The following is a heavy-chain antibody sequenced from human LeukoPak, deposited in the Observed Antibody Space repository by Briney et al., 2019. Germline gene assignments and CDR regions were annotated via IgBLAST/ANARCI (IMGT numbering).Heavy chain of an antibody. J-gene: IGHJ4*02. CDR1: GFTLSSYW. CDR2: IHSDGITT. CDR3: AREPPGGGFDY. V-gene: IGHV3-74*01. Sequence: GGSLRLFCAASGFTLSSYWMHWVRQAPGRGLVWVSRIHSDGITTNYAHSVKGRFTISRDNAQNTLYLQMNSLRAEDTAVYYCAREPPGGGFDYWGQGTLVTVSS. D-gene: IGHD3-16*01.